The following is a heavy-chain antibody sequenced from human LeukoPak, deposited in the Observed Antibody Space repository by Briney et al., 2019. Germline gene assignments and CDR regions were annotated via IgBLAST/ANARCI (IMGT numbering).Heavy chain of an antibody. J-gene: IGHJ4*02. CDR3: AKDSSGCSSASCYFHY. D-gene: IGHD2-2*01. CDR2: ISGSGDTT. Sequence: PGGSLRLSCAASGFTFSSYVMSWVRQAPGKGLEWGLSISGSGDTTYYADSVKGRFTTSRDNSKNTLYLQMNSLRVEDTAVYFCAKDSSGCSSASCYFHYWGQGTLVTVSS. V-gene: IGHV3-23*01. CDR1: GFTFSSYV.